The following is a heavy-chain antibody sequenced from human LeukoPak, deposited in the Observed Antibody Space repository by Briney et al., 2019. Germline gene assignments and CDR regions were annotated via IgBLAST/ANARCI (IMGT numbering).Heavy chain of an antibody. J-gene: IGHJ5*02. CDR3: ARNRNYGSGSYYKGWFDP. Sequence: GGTLRLSCAASGFTFEEYGMSWGGQAPGKGVEGGCGMNGNGGRRDYADSAKGRFTISRDKAKKSLYLQMNSLSADDTALYYCARNRNYGSGSYYKGWFDPGGQGTLVTVSS. CDR1: GFTFEEYG. V-gene: IGHV3-20*04. D-gene: IGHD3-10*01. CDR2: MNGNGGRR.